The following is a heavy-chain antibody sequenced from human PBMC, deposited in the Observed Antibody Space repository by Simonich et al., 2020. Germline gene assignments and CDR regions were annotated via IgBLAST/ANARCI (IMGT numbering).Heavy chain of an antibody. CDR2: IYSGGRT. CDR1: GFTVSSNY. V-gene: IGHV3-53*01. CDR3: ARWTATGYYFDY. Sequence: EVQLVESGGGLIQPGGSLRLSCAASGFTVSSNYMSWVRQAPGKGLVWFSVIYSGGRTYYADAVKGRFTISRDNSKTTLYLQINSLRAEDTAVYYCARWTATGYYFDYWGQGTLVTVSS. J-gene: IGHJ4*02. D-gene: IGHD1-1*01.